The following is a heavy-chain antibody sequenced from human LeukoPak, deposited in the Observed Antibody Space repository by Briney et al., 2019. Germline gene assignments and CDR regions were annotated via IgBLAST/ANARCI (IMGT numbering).Heavy chain of an antibody. J-gene: IGHJ4*02. CDR1: GGSISSGSYY. V-gene: IGHV4-61*02. CDR3: ARDLNGEYYFDY. Sequence: SETLSLTCTVSGGSISSGSYYWSWIRQPARKGLEWIGRIYTSGSTNYNPSLKSRVTISVDTSKNQFSLKLSSVTAADTAVYYCARDLNGEYYFDYWGQGTLVTVSS. D-gene: IGHD4-17*01. CDR2: IYTSGST.